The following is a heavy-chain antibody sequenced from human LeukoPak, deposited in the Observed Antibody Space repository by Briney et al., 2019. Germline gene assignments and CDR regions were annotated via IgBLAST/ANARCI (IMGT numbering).Heavy chain of an antibody. CDR1: GGSISSGSYY. D-gene: IGHD3-3*01. V-gene: IGHV4-61*02. Sequence: SETLSLTCTVSGGSISSGSYYWSWIRQPAGKGLEWIGRIYTSGSTNYNPSLKSRVTISVDTSKNQFPLKLSSVTAADTAVYYCARAITINFDYWGQGTLVTVSS. CDR3: ARAITINFDY. CDR2: IYTSGST. J-gene: IGHJ4*02.